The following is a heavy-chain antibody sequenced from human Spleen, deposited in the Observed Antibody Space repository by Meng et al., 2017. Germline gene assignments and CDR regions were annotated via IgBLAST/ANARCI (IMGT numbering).Heavy chain of an antibody. Sequence: GESLKISCAASGFTFSSSFFTWVRQAPGKGLEWVSGISGSGDSTYYADSVKGRFTISRDNDKNTVYLQMNSLRAEDTAVYYCAKGGYSSGWYDSWGQGTLVTVSS. J-gene: IGHJ5*01. CDR3: AKGGYSSGWYDS. V-gene: IGHV3-23*01. CDR2: ISGSGDST. D-gene: IGHD6-19*01. CDR1: GFTFSSSF.